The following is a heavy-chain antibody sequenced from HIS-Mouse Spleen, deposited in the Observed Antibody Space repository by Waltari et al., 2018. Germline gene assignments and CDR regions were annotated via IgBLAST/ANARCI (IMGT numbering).Heavy chain of an antibody. CDR2: GSAYDGNT. CDR3: VRDRKVRPENYFDY. CDR1: GYTFTSYG. Sequence: QVQLVQSGAEVKKPGASVKVSCKASGYTFTSYGISWVRQAPGQGLEWMGWGSAYDGNTNYAQKLQGRVTMTTDTSTSTAYMGLRSLRSDDTAVYYCVRDRKVRPENYFDYWGQGTLVTVSS. D-gene: IGHD6-6*01. V-gene: IGHV1-18*01. J-gene: IGHJ4*02.